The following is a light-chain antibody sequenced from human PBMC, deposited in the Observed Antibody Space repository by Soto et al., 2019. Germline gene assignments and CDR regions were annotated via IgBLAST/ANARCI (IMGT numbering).Light chain of an antibody. CDR2: DVT. CDR1: SSDVGAYNY. V-gene: IGLV2-14*03. CDR3: TSYTTTTAHV. J-gene: IGLJ2*01. Sequence: QSVLTQPASVSGSPGQSITIFCTGTSSDVGAYNYVSWYQQHPGKAPKVIIYDVTKRPSGVSDRFSGSKSGNTASLTISGLQAEDEADYCCTSYTTTTAHVFGGGTQLTVL.